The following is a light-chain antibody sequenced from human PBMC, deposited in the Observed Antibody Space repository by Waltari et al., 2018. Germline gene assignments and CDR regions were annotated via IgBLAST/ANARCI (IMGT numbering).Light chain of an antibody. CDR2: GAS. Sequence: EIVLTQSPGTLSLSPGERATLSCWASQSVGRALAWYQQKRGQAPRLLIYGASTRASGIPDRFSGSGSGTDFSLTINRLGPEDFAVYYCQHYVRLPVSFGQGTKVEIK. J-gene: IGKJ1*01. V-gene: IGKV3-20*01. CDR1: QSVGRA. CDR3: QHYVRLPVS.